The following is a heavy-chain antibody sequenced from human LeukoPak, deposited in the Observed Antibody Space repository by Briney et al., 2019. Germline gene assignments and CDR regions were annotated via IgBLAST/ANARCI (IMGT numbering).Heavy chain of an antibody. CDR2: ISSSGGTT. D-gene: IGHD6-19*01. V-gene: IGHV3-23*01. CDR3: AKAGIAVPATPEY. CDR1: GLTFSDAW. Sequence: PGGSLRLSCVLSGLTFSDAWMSWVRQAPGKGLEWVSVISSSGGTTYYSDSVKGRLIISRDNSKNTLYLQMNSLRAEDTAVYYCAKAGIAVPATPEYCGQGTQVTVSS. J-gene: IGHJ4*02.